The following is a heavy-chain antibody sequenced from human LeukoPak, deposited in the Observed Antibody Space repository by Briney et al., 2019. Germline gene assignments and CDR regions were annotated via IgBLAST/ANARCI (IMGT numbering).Heavy chain of an antibody. Sequence: GGSLRLSCAASGFTFSDYHMSWIRQAPGKGLECISYIRSSGTAIYYADSVKGRFTISRDNAKDSLYLQMNSLRAEDTAVYYCAKSDGYNYPRDFDFWGQGTPVTVSS. CDR1: GFTFSDYH. CDR2: IRSSGTAI. V-gene: IGHV3-11*01. J-gene: IGHJ4*02. CDR3: AKSDGYNYPRDFDF. D-gene: IGHD5-24*01.